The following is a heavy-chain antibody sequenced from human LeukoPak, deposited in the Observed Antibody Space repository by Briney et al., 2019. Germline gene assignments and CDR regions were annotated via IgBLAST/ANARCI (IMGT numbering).Heavy chain of an antibody. D-gene: IGHD3-10*01. CDR3: AKVVPPDGSGSYVARYYFDY. V-gene: IGHV3-23*01. Sequence: RGSLRLSCAPSGFPFSSSAMSWARQAPGKGLEWVSAISGSGGSTYYADSVKGRFTISRDNSKNTLYLQMNSLRAEDTAVYYCAKVVPPDGSGSYVARYYFDYWGQGTLVTVSS. CDR2: ISGSGGST. CDR1: GFPFSSSA. J-gene: IGHJ4*02.